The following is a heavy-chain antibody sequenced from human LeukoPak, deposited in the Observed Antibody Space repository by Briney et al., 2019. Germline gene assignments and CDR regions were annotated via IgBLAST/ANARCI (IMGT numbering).Heavy chain of an antibody. CDR2: INHSGSI. Sequence: SETLSLTCAVYGESFSGYYWSWIRQPPGKGLEWIGEINHSGSINYNPSLKSRVTISVDTSKNQFSLKLSSVTAADTALYYCANTGGDYWGQGTLVTVSS. J-gene: IGHJ4*02. CDR3: ANTGGDY. D-gene: IGHD3-16*01. CDR1: GESFSGYY. V-gene: IGHV4-34*01.